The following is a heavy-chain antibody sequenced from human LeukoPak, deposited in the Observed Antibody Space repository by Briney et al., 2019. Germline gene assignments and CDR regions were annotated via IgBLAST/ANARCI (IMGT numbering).Heavy chain of an antibody. CDR3: ATYSSSDAFDI. J-gene: IGHJ3*02. CDR1: GYTFTDYY. D-gene: IGHD6-6*01. Sequence: GASVKVSCKASGYTFTDYYMRWVQQAPGKGLEWMGRVDPEDGETIYAEKFQGRVTITADTSTDTAYMELSSLRSEDTAVYYCATYSSSDAFDIWGQGTMVTVSS. CDR2: VDPEDGET. V-gene: IGHV1-69-2*01.